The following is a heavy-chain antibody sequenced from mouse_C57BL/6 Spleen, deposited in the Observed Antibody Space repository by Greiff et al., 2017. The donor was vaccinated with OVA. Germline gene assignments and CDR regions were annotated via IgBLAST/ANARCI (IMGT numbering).Heavy chain of an antibody. CDR1: GFSLTSYG. CDR3: ARHGIFHAMDY. J-gene: IGHJ4*01. CDR2: IWSDGST. V-gene: IGHV2-6-1*01. D-gene: IGHD4-1*01. Sequence: VHLVESGPGLVAPSQSLSITCTVSGFSLTSYGVHWVRQPPGKGLEWLVVIWSDGSTTYNSALKSRLSISKDNSKSQVVLKKNNLQTDDAAMYYCARHGIFHAMDYWGQGTSVTVSS.